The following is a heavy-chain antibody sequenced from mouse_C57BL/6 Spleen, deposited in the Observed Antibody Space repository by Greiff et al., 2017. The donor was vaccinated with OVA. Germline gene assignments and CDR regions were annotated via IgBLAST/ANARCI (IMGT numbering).Heavy chain of an antibody. CDR1: GYTFTSYW. CDR2: IDPSDSYN. CDR3: ARKIDYYGSSYVPFYCDV. V-gene: IGHV1-50*01. D-gene: IGHD1-1*01. Sequence: VQLRQSGAELVKPGASVKLSCKASGYTFTSYWMQWVKQRPGQGLEWIGEIDPSDSYNYYNQKFKGKATLTVDTSSSTAYMQLSSLTSEDTAVYYCARKIDYYGSSYVPFYCDVWGTGTTVTVSS. J-gene: IGHJ1*03.